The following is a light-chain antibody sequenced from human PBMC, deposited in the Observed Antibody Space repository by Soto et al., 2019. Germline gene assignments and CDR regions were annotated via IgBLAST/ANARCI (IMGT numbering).Light chain of an antibody. CDR1: GSDIAGYNY. CDR3: TSFTSTSSLYV. V-gene: IGLV2-14*03. Sequence: SALTQPASVSGSLGQSITISCTGTGSDIAGYNYISWYQQLPGKAPKLMIYDVTIRPSGISNRFSGSKSGNTASLTISGLQAEDEADYFCTSFTSTSSLYVFGTGTKVTVL. J-gene: IGLJ1*01. CDR2: DVT.